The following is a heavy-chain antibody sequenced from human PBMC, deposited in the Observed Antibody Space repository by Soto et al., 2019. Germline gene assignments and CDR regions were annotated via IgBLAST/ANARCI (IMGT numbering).Heavy chain of an antibody. J-gene: IGHJ6*02. CDR3: ARDWGSGYQADGYYYYYGTDV. D-gene: IGHD3-22*01. CDR2: IYYSGST. V-gene: IGHV4-59*01. CDR1: GCAISSYY. Sequence: SETLSLTCIVSGCAISSYYWSWIRQPPGKGLEWIGYIYYSGSTNYNPSLKSRVTISVDTSKNQFSLKLSSVTAADTAVYYCARDWGSGYQADGYYYYYGTDVWGQGTTVTVSS.